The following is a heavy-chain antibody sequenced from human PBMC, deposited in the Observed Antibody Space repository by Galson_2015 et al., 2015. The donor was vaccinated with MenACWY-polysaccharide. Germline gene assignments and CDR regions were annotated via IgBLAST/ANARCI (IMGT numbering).Heavy chain of an antibody. D-gene: IGHD4-17*01. CDR3: ARVRGPTVSTWYFDY. Sequence: SLRLSCAASGFTLTTYSIIWVRQAPGKGLEWISYITPSSNTYYADSVKGRFTVSRDNGKNSGFLQMNSLRDEDTAVYYCARVRGPTVSTWYFDYWGQGTLATVSS. V-gene: IGHV3-48*02. J-gene: IGHJ4*02. CDR2: ITPSSNT. CDR1: GFTLTTYS.